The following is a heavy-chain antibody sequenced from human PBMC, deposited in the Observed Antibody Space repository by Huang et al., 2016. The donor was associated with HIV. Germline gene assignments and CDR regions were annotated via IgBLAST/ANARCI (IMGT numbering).Heavy chain of an antibody. V-gene: IGHV1-8*01. CDR1: GYTFSNYD. J-gene: IGHJ4*02. D-gene: IGHD2-15*01. CDR2: RNPNSGNT. CDR3: ATLPPVNYGRSGGRVRDY. Sequence: QVQLVQSGAEVKKPGASVKVSCKASGYTFSNYDINWVRQAPGPGLEWMGWRNPNSGNTGYARKFQGRVTMTRSTSISTAYMELSRLRFEDTAVYYCATLPPVNYGRSGGRVRDYWGQGSLVTVSS.